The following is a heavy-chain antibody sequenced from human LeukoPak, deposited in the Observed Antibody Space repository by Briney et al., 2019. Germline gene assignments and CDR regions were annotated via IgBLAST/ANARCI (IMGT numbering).Heavy chain of an antibody. D-gene: IGHD3-22*01. CDR2: IKEDGSEK. J-gene: IGHJ4*02. CDR3: ARDMYYYESSGYYYGGEIDY. V-gene: IGHV3-7*01. CDR1: GFTFSTYW. Sequence: GGSLRLSCAASGFTFSTYWMTWVRQAPGKGLEWVANIKEDGSEKEYVDSVKGRFTISRDNAKNSLYLQMNSLRAEDTAVYYCARDMYYYESSGYYYGGEIDYWGQGTLVTVSP.